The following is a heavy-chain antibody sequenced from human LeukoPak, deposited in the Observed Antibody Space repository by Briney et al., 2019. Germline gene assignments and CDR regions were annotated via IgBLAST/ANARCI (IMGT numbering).Heavy chain of an antibody. CDR3: ASHETYTGSCLDY. CDR2: IYYSGST. Sequence: SGTLSLTCSVSGGSISSNNYYWVWIRQPPGKGPEWIGTIYYSGSTYYNPSLKSRLTISMDTSKNQFSLKLSSVTAAHTAVYYCASHETYTGSCLDYWGQGALVTVSS. D-gene: IGHD1-26*01. CDR1: GGSISSNNYY. V-gene: IGHV4-39*01. J-gene: IGHJ4*02.